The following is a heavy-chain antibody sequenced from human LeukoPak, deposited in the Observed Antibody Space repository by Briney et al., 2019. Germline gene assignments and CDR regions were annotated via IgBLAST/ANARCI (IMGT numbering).Heavy chain of an antibody. J-gene: IGHJ5*02. CDR2: INHSGST. CDR1: GGSFSGYY. D-gene: IGHD3-22*01. CDR3: ARKCITMIVVVRDYNWFDP. V-gene: IGHV4-34*01. Sequence: PSETLSHTCAVYGGSFSGYYWSWIRQPPGKGLEWIGEINHSGSTNYNPSLKSRVTISVDTSKNQFSLKLSSVTAADTAVYYCARKCITMIVVVRDYNWFDPWGQGTLVTVSS.